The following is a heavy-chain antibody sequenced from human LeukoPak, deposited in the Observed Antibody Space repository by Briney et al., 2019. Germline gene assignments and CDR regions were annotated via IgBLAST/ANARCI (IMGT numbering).Heavy chain of an antibody. J-gene: IGHJ6*02. CDR1: GYSISSGFY. CDR3: ARGFLTPGDPPYYFGMDV. D-gene: IGHD3-10*01. V-gene: IGHV4-38-2*02. Sequence: SETLSLTCTVSGYSISSGFYWAGSASPQGRGWSGLGKYNPSLKSRVTISVDTSKNQFSLKLSSVTAADTAVYYCARGFLTPGDPPYYFGMDVWGQGTTVTVSS.